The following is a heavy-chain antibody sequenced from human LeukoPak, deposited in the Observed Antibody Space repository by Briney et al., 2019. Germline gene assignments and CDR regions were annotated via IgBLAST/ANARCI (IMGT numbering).Heavy chain of an antibody. CDR2: IYHSGNT. Sequence: TSETLSLTCTVSGYSISSGYYWGWIRQPPGKGLEWIGSIYHSGNTYYNPSLKSRVTISVDTSKNQFSLKLTSVTAADTAVYYCARVSGSPGYWGQGTLVTVSS. V-gene: IGHV4-38-2*02. D-gene: IGHD3-10*01. CDR3: ARVSGSPGY. CDR1: GYSISSGYY. J-gene: IGHJ4*02.